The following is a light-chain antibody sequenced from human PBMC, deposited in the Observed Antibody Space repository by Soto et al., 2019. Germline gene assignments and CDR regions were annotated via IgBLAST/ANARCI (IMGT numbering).Light chain of an antibody. CDR1: SSDIGGYNY. CDR2: GVS. Sequence: QSALTRPASVSGSPGQSITISCTGTSSDIGGYNYVPWFQQHPGKAPKLMISGVSNRPSGVSNRFSGSKSGNTASLTISGLQAEDEADYYCSSYTSGSTFYVFGTGTKVTVL. J-gene: IGLJ1*01. V-gene: IGLV2-14*01. CDR3: SSYTSGSTFYV.